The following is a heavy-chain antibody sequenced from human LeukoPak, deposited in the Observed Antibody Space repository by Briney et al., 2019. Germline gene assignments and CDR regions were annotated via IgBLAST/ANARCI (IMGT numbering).Heavy chain of an antibody. Sequence: SETLSLTCAVHGGSFSGYYWSWIRQPPGKGLEWIGEINHSGSTNYNPSLKSRVTISVDTSKNQFSLKLSSVTAADTAVYYCARRRYDASGYYPSRGRYFDYWGQGTLATVSS. D-gene: IGHD3-22*01. CDR1: GGSFSGYY. CDR2: INHSGST. V-gene: IGHV4-34*01. CDR3: ARRRYDASGYYPSRGRYFDY. J-gene: IGHJ4*02.